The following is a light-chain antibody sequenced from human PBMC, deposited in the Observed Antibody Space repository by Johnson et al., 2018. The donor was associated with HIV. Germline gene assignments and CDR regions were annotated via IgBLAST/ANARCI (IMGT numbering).Light chain of an antibody. CDR1: TSNIGNNY. J-gene: IGLJ1*01. Sequence: QSVLTQPPSVSAAPGQKVTISCSGSTSNIGNNYVSWYQQLPGTAPKLLIYDNNKRPSGIPDRFSGSKSGTSATLGITGHPPGDEADYYCGTWDNSLNPAYVFGTGTKVTVL. V-gene: IGLV1-51*01. CDR2: DNN. CDR3: GTWDNSLNPAYV.